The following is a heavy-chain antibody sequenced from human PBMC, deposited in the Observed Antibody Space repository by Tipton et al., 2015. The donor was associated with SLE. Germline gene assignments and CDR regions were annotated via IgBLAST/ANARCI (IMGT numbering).Heavy chain of an antibody. D-gene: IGHD6-19*01. V-gene: IGHV4-30-4*01. Sequence: TLSLTCTVSGGSISSGDYYWSWIRQPPGKGLEWIGYIYYSGSTYYNPSLKSRLTLSVDTSKNQFSLKLSSVTAADTAVYYCARGLREQWLVPPTLGYWGQGTLVTVSS. CDR3: ARGLREQWLVPPTLGY. J-gene: IGHJ4*02. CDR2: IYYSGST. CDR1: GGSISSGDYY.